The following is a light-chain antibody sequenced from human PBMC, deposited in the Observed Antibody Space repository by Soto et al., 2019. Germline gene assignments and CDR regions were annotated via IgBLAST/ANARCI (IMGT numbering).Light chain of an antibody. CDR2: RND. CDR1: SSNIGTNY. Sequence: QSVLTQPPSASATPGQRVTISCSGSSSNIGTNYVYWYQHLPGTAPKLLIYRNDQRPSGVPDRFSGSMSGTAASLAIGGLRSEDEADHYCAAWDDSLSGVVFGGGTKVTVL. V-gene: IGLV1-47*01. CDR3: AAWDDSLSGVV. J-gene: IGLJ2*01.